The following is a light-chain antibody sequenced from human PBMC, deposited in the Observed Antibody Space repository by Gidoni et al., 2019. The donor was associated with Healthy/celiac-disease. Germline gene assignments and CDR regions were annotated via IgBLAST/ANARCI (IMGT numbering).Light chain of an antibody. CDR2: LGS. J-gene: IGKJ1*01. V-gene: IGKV2-28*01. Sequence: DIVMTQSPLSLPVTPGEPASISCRSSQSPLHSNGYNYLDWYLQKPGQSPQLLIYLGSNRASGVPDRFSGSGSGTDFTLKISRVEAEDVGVYYCMQALPPWTFGQGTKVEIK. CDR3: MQALPPWT. CDR1: QSPLHSNGYNY.